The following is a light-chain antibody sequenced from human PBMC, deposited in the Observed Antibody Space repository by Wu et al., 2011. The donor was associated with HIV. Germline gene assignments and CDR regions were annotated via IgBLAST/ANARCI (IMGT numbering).Light chain of an antibody. V-gene: IGKV3-20*01. J-gene: IGKJ1*01. CDR3: LQYGSXPQT. Sequence: EIVLTQSPGTLSLSPGERATLSCRASQSVSSSYLAWYQQKPGQAPRLLIYDAPNRATGIPARFSGSGSGTDFTLTISRLEPEDFAVYYCLQYGSXPQTFGQGTHGGDQT. CDR2: DAP. CDR1: QSVSSSY.